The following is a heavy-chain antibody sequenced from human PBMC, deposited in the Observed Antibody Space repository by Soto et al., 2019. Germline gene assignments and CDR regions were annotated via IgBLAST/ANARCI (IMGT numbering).Heavy chain of an antibody. CDR3: ARADYYDSSGFYYDC. J-gene: IGHJ4*02. CDR2: INPSGGST. V-gene: IGHV1-46*01. D-gene: IGHD3-22*01. Sequence: QVQLVQSGAEVKKPGASVKVSCKAFGYIFTNHYIHWVRQAPGQGLEWMGIINPSGGSTNYLQKFQGRITMTRDKSTSTVYMELSSLRSEDTAVYFCARADYYDSSGFYYDCWGQGSLVTVSS. CDR1: GYIFTNHY.